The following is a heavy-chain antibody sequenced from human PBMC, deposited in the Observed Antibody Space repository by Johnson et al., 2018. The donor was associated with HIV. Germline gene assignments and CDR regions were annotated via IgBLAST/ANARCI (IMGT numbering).Heavy chain of an antibody. CDR3: ANLGDYGGNNGFDI. CDR2: VTGSDSSS. CDR1: PFTFRTYY. J-gene: IGHJ3*02. D-gene: IGHD4-23*01. Sequence: VQLVESGGGLVQPGGSLRLSCAASPFTFRTYYLNCVRQAPGNGLQWVSTVTGSDSSSYYADSVKGRFAISRDNSKNTLYLQMNSLRAEDTAVYYCANLGDYGGNNGFDIWGQGTMVTVSS. V-gene: IGHV3-23*04.